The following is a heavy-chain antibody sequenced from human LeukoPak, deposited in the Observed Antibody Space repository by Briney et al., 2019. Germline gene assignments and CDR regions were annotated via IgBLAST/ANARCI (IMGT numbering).Heavy chain of an antibody. D-gene: IGHD6-13*01. CDR2: ISAHNGNT. Sequence: ASVKVSCKASGYTFTSYGISWVRQAPGQGLEWMGWISAHNGNTNYAQKLQGRVTMTTDTSTSTAYMELRSLRSDDTAVYYCARDNWGYSSSWFDYWGQGTLVTVSS. CDR3: ARDNWGYSSSWFDY. J-gene: IGHJ4*02. V-gene: IGHV1-18*01. CDR1: GYTFTSYG.